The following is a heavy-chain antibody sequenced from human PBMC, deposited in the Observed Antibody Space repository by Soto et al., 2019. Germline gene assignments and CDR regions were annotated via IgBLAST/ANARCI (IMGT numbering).Heavy chain of an antibody. V-gene: IGHV3-21*01. J-gene: IGHJ4*02. CDR1: GFNFGAFS. D-gene: IGHD7-27*01. CDR2: IDPTSTEI. CDR3: ARDYLTGDPREAFDS. Sequence: EVQLVESGGGLVKPGESLRLSCTASGFNFGAFSLSWVRQAPGKGLEWVSSIDPTSTEIHYADSVDGRFSVYRDSTKNSLYLQMISLRFEDTGVYYCARDYLTGDPREAFDSWGQGTLVTVSS.